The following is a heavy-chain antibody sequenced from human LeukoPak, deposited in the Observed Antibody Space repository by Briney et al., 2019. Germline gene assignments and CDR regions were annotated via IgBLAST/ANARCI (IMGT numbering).Heavy chain of an antibody. Sequence: PGGSLRLSCAASGFTYSSYWMSWVRQAPGKGLEWVANIKQDGSEKYYVDSVKGRFTISRDNAKNTLYLQMNSLRAEDTAVYYCARDPDYGDLDYWGQGTLVTVSS. CDR3: ARDPDYGDLDY. V-gene: IGHV3-7*01. D-gene: IGHD4-17*01. CDR2: IKQDGSEK. CDR1: GFTYSSYW. J-gene: IGHJ4*02.